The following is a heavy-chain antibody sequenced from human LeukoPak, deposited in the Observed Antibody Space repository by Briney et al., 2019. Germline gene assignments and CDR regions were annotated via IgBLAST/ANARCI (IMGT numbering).Heavy chain of an antibody. D-gene: IGHD6-19*01. J-gene: IGHJ6*03. Sequence: SETLSLTCSVSGRPVSSSTNYWGWIRQPPGKGLEWIGTFYCSGSTYYNPPLKSRLTISVDTSKSQVSLKLSSGTAADTAVYYCARTRQWMRYYYMDVWSKGTTVTVSS. CDR3: ARTRQWMRYYYMDV. CDR2: FYCSGST. CDR1: GRPVSSSTNY. V-gene: IGHV4-39*07.